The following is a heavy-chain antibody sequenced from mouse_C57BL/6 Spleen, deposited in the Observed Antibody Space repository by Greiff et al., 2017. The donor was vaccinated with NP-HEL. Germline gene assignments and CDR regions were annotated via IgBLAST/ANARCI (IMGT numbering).Heavy chain of an antibody. V-gene: IGHV5-17*01. Sequence: EVKVVESGGGLVKPGGSLKLSCAASGFTFSDYGMHWVRQAPEKGLEWVAYISSGSSTIYYADTVKGRFTISRDNAKNTLFLQMTSLRSEDTAMYYCARGSSYRWYFDVWGTGTTVTVSS. CDR3: ARGSSYRWYFDV. J-gene: IGHJ1*03. CDR2: ISSGSSTI. D-gene: IGHD1-1*01. CDR1: GFTFSDYG.